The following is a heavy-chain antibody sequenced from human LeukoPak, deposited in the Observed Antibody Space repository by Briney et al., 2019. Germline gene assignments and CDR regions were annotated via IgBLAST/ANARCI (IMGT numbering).Heavy chain of an antibody. J-gene: IGHJ4*02. CDR2: IYHSGTT. D-gene: IGHD2-2*01. CDR1: GFTFSSYS. CDR3: ANKVYCSTTSCYHAGY. V-gene: IGHV4-34*08. Sequence: GSLRLSCAASGFTFSSYSMNWVRQPPGKGLEWIGEIYHSGTTNYNPSLKSRVTISIDTSRNQFSLKLTSVTAADTAVYYCANKVYCSTTSCYHAGYWGQGTLVTVTS.